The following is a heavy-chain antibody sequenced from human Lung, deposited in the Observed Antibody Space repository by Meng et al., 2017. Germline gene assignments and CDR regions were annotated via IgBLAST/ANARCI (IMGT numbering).Heavy chain of an antibody. CDR3: ARKAGNCISPTCYSLDY. CDR2: INAVFGTT. V-gene: IGHV1-69*05. Sequence: QGHLLQAGEVVRKPGSSVKVSCKAPGCIFSNYVIGWVRQAPGQGLEWMGGINAVFGTTNYAQKFQGRVTITTDESTSTVYMELTRLTSEDTAVYLCARKAGNCISPTCYSLDYWGQGTLVTVSS. J-gene: IGHJ4*02. CDR1: GCIFSNYV. D-gene: IGHD2-2*01.